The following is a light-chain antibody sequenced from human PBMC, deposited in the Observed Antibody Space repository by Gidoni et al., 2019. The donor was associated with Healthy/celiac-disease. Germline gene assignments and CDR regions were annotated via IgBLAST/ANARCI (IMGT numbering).Light chain of an antibody. Sequence: DIQMTQSPSSLSASVGDRVTITCRASQSISSYLNWYQQKPGKAPKLLIYAASSLQSGVPSRFSGSGSGTDFTLTISSLQPEDFATYYCQQSYSTSWGFXQXTKVEIK. CDR2: AAS. J-gene: IGKJ1*01. CDR3: QQSYSTSWG. V-gene: IGKV1-39*01. CDR1: QSISSY.